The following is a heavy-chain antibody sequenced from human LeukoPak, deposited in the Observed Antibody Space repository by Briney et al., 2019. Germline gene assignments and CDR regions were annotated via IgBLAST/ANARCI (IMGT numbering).Heavy chain of an antibody. D-gene: IGHD2-15*01. CDR2: INHSEST. V-gene: IGHV4-34*01. CDR3: ARQDHCSSGSCDIGGDNWFEP. CDR1: GGSFSGFY. Sequence: SETLSLTCAVYGGSFSGFYWMWIPQPPGKGLECIGEINHSESTNYNPSLRSLVTTSEDTSKNAFSLKRRPVTDEHTGVYFWARQDHCSSGSCDIGGDNWFEPWGQGTLVTVSS. J-gene: IGHJ5*02.